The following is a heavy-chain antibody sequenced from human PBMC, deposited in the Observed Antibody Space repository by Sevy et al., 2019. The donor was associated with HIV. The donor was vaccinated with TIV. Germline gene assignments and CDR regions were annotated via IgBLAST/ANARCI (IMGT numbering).Heavy chain of an antibody. CDR3: ARLELSGSGWYGNGMDV. D-gene: IGHD6-19*01. Sequence: ASVKVSCKASGYTFSSYGISWVRQAPGQGLEWMGWISTYNGNTNYAQKLQGRVTMTTDTSTSTAYMGLGSLRSDDTAVYYCARLELSGSGWYGNGMDVWGQGTTVTVSS. V-gene: IGHV1-18*01. J-gene: IGHJ6*02. CDR1: GYTFSSYG. CDR2: ISTYNGNT.